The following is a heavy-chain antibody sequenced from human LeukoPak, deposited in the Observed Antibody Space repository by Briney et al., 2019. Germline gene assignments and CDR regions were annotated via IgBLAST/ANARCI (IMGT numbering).Heavy chain of an antibody. CDR1: GGTFSSYA. CDR3: ARFIVAGTDDI. Sequence: ASVKVSCKASGGTFSSYAISWVRQAPGQGLEWMGRIIPILGIANYAQKFQGRVTITADKSTSTAYMELRSLRSEDSAVYYCARFIVAGTDDIWGQGTMVTVSS. J-gene: IGHJ3*02. CDR2: IIPILGIA. D-gene: IGHD6-19*01. V-gene: IGHV1-69*04.